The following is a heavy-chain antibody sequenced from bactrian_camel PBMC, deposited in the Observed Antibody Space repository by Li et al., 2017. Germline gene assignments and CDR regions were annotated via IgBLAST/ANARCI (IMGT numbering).Heavy chain of an antibody. D-gene: IGHD3*01. CDR3: TKYAGWPGYCRPHMALDT. Sequence: HVQLVESGGGSVQAGGSLRLSCTASDDPTVSVYCMGWFRQAPGKEREGVVTIDSNGATTYHESVEGRFTISKEDANPLHVYLQMSDLKPEDTAMYYCTKYAGWPGYCRPHMALDTWGRGTQVTVS. CDR2: IDSNGAT. V-gene: IGHV3S53*01. CDR1: DDPTVSVYC. J-gene: IGHJ3*01.